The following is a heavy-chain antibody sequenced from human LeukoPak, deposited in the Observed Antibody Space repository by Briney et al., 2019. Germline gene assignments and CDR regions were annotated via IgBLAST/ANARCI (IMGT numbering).Heavy chain of an antibody. CDR1: GFTFSSYW. D-gene: IGHD5-12*01. J-gene: IGHJ4*02. V-gene: IGHV3-7*01. CDR2: INHNGNVN. CDR3: AREAHSGYDSFDY. Sequence: PGGSLRLSCAASGFTFSSYWMNWARQAPGKGLEWVASINHNGNVNYYVDSVKGRFTISRDNAKNSLYLQMNSLRAEDTAVYYCAREAHSGYDSFDYWGQGTLVTVSS.